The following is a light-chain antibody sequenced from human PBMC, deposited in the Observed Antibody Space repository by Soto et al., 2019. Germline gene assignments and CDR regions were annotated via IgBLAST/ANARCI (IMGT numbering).Light chain of an antibody. V-gene: IGKV1-33*01. CDR1: HDISNY. CDR3: QQYDNLLLT. J-gene: IGKJ3*01. CDR2: DAS. Sequence: DIQMTQSPASLSASVGDRVTITCQASHDISNYLNWYQQKPGEAPKLLIYDASNLETGVPSRFSGSGSGTDFTFTISSLQPEDFATYYCQQYDNLLLTFGPGTKVDVK.